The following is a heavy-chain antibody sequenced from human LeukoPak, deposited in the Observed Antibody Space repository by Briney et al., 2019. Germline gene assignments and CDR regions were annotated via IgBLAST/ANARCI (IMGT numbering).Heavy chain of an antibody. CDR1: DFTFSNTW. CDR2: IWYDGSKT. J-gene: IGHJ4*02. V-gene: IGHV3-33*08. CDR3: ARDDCSTTPCYAY. D-gene: IGHD2-2*01. Sequence: GGSLRLSCIASDFTFSNTWMNWVRQAPGKGLEWVAAIWYDGSKTSYTDSVKGRFTVSRDISKNTVYLQMNGLKAEDTAVYYCARDDCSTTPCYAYWGQGTLVTVSS.